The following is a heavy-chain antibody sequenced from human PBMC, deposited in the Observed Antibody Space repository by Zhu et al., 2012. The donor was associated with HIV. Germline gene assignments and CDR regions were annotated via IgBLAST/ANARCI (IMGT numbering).Heavy chain of an antibody. CDR1: RYSISRGYY. J-gene: IGHJ4*02. Sequence: QVQLQESGPRLVKFSQTLSLTCGVSRYSISRGYYWAWIRQPPGKGLEWIATIFHSGSPHYNPSLKNRVSVSVDTSKNQYSLKLTSATAADTAVYYCASSSSGYGYFDYWGRGXRGPPSPQ. D-gene: IGHD5-18*01. CDR3: ASSSSGYGYFDY. CDR2: IFHSGSP. V-gene: IGHV4-38-2*01.